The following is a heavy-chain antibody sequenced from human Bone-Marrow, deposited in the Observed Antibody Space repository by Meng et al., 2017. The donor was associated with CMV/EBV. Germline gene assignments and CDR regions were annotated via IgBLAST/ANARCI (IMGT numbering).Heavy chain of an antibody. CDR1: GGSISSYY. V-gene: IGHV4-59*01. CDR2: IYYSGST. D-gene: IGHD6-13*01. Sequence: SETLSLICTVSGGSISSYYWSWIRQPPGKGLEWIGYIYYSGSTNHNPSLKSRVTISVDTSKNQFSLKLSSVTAADTAVYYCARVQRGYSSSWTSFDYWGQGTLVTVSA. CDR3: ARVQRGYSSSWTSFDY. J-gene: IGHJ4*02.